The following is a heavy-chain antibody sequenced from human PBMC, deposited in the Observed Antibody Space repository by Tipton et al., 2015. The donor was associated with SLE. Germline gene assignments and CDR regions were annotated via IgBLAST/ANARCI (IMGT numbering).Heavy chain of an antibody. V-gene: IGHV4-34*01. J-gene: IGHJ4*02. CDR1: GGSFSGYY. Sequence: TLSLTCAVYGGSFSGYYWSWIRQPPGKGLEWIGEINHSGSTTYNPSLKSRVTISIDMSKNQFSPKLRSVTAADTAVYYCARGTSSDILTGPFDSWGQGTLVTVSS. CDR3: ARGTSSDILTGPFDS. D-gene: IGHD3-9*01. CDR2: INHSGST.